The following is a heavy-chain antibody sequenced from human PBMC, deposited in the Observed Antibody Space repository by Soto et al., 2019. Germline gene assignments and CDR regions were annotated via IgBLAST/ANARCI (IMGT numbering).Heavy chain of an antibody. CDR3: ARDKAYCGGDCYSFYYYYGMDV. J-gene: IGHJ6*02. V-gene: IGHV1-18*01. D-gene: IGHD2-21*02. CDR1: AYT. Sequence: QVQLVQSGAEVKKPGASVKVSCKASAYTFSWVRQAPGQGLEWMGWISAYNGNTKYAQKFQGRVTMTTDTSTGTAYMELRSLRSDDTAVYYCARDKAYCGGDCYSFYYYYGMDVWGQGTTVTVSS. CDR2: ISAYNGNT.